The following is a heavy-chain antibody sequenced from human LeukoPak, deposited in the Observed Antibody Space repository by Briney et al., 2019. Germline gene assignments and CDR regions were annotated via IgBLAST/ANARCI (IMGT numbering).Heavy chain of an antibody. V-gene: IGHV4-34*01. CDR3: ARGIAGGYDYVWGSYRYYLDY. CDR1: GGSFSGYY. CDR2: INHSGST. D-gene: IGHD3-16*02. Sequence: SSETLSLTCAVYGGSFSGYYWSWIRQPPGKGLEWIGEINHSGSTNYNPSLKSRVTISVDTSKNQFSLKLSSVTAADTAVYYCARGIAGGYDYVWGSYRYYLDYWGQETLVTVSS. J-gene: IGHJ4*02.